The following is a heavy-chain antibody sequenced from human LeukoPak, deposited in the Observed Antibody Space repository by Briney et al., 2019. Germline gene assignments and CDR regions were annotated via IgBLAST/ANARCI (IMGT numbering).Heavy chain of an antibody. Sequence: PGGSLRLSCAASGFTFSSYAMSWVRQAPGKGLEWVSAISGSGGSTYYADSVKGRFAISRDNSKNTLYLQMNSLRAEDTAVYYCAKPPSRKTGGYYFDYWGQGTLVTVSS. V-gene: IGHV3-23*01. D-gene: IGHD3-16*01. CDR3: AKPPSRKTGGYYFDY. CDR2: ISGSGGST. J-gene: IGHJ4*02. CDR1: GFTFSSYA.